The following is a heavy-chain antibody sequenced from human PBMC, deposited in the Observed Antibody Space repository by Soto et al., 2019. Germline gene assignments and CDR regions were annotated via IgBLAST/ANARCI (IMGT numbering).Heavy chain of an antibody. D-gene: IGHD4-17*01. Sequence: QVQLQESGPGLVKPSETLSLICTVSGGYFSSYYWSWIRQTPGKELEWIGYMYSGSTYYNPSLKSRVTFSLDTSKNQSSLKLRSVTAADTAVYYCARDRVFYSGDHPYYYGMDVWGQGTTVTVSS. V-gene: IGHV4-59*12. CDR3: ARDRVFYSGDHPYYYGMDV. CDR2: MYSGST. J-gene: IGHJ6*02. CDR1: GGYFSSYY.